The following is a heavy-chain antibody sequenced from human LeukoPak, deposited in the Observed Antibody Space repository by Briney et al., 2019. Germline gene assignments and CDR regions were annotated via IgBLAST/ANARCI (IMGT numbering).Heavy chain of an antibody. CDR2: ISSSRSTI. J-gene: IGHJ4*02. CDR3: ARGYYGSGRYYFDY. V-gene: IGHV3-48*02. D-gene: IGHD3-10*01. CDR1: GFTFSSYS. Sequence: GGSLRLSCAASGFTFSSYSMNWVRQAPGKGLEWVSYISSSRSTIYYADSVKGRFTISRDNAKNSLYLQMNSLRDEDTAVYYCARGYYGSGRYYFDYWGQGTLVTVSS.